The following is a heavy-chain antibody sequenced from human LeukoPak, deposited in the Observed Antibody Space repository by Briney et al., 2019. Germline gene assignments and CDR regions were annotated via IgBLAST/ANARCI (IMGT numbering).Heavy chain of an antibody. V-gene: IGHV3-23*01. CDR2: ISGSGGST. Sequence: GGSLRLSCAASGFTFSSYAMSWVRQAPGKGLEWVSAISGSGGSTYYADSVKGRFTISRDNSKNTLYLQMNSLRAEDTAVYYCAKDPSDIVLMVYACETQDYWGQGTLVTVSS. CDR1: GFTFSSYA. D-gene: IGHD2-8*01. J-gene: IGHJ4*02. CDR3: AKDPSDIVLMVYACETQDY.